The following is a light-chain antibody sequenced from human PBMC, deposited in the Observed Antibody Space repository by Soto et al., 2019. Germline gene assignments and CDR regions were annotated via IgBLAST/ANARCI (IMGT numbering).Light chain of an antibody. CDR3: QQYGSSPTLT. CDR1: QSVSSSY. J-gene: IGKJ1*01. V-gene: IGKV3-20*01. Sequence: EIVLTQSPGTLSLSPGERATLSCRASQSVSSSYLAWYQQKPGQAPRLLIYGASSRATGIPDRFSGSGSGIDFTLTISRLEPEDFAVYYCQQYGSSPTLTFGQGTKVEIK. CDR2: GAS.